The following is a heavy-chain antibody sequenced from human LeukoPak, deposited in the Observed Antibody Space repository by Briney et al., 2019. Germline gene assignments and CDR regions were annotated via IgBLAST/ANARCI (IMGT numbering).Heavy chain of an antibody. Sequence: SETLSLTCTVSGGSISSYYWSWIRQPPGKRLEWIGYIYYSGSTNYNPSLKSRVTISVDTSKNQFSLKLSSVTAADTAVYYCARGGSTPMYYMDVWGKGTTVTVSS. CDR1: GGSISSYY. CDR3: ARGGSTPMYYMDV. CDR2: IYYSGST. V-gene: IGHV4-59*01. D-gene: IGHD2-2*01. J-gene: IGHJ6*03.